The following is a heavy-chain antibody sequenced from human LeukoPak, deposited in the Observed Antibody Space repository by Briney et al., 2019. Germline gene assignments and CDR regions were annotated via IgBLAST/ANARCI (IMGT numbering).Heavy chain of an antibody. J-gene: IGHJ4*02. D-gene: IGHD3-9*01. Sequence: GGSLRLSCAASGFTFSDYNMRWIRQAPGKGLEWVSSISRSGSTKYYADSVKGRFTISRDNSKNTLYLQMNSLRAEDTAVYYCARDSSYYDILSGGHYFDYWGQGTLVTVSS. CDR1: GFTFSDYN. CDR2: ISRSGSTK. CDR3: ARDSSYYDILSGGHYFDY. V-gene: IGHV3-11*04.